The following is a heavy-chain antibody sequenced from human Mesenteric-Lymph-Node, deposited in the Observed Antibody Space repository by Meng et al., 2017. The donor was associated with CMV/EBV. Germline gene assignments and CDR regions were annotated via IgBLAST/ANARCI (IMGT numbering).Heavy chain of an antibody. D-gene: IGHD3-22*01. CDR2: INHSGST. V-gene: IGHV4-39*06. J-gene: IGHJ4*02. CDR3: ARARKSNYYDSSYFDY. CDR1: GGSISSSSYY. Sequence: SETLSLTCTVSGGSISSSSYYWGWIRQPPGKGLEWSGEINHSGSTNYNPTLKTRVTISIDTSNNQFTLKLSSVTAAYTAVYYCARARKSNYYDSSYFDYWGQGTLVTVSS.